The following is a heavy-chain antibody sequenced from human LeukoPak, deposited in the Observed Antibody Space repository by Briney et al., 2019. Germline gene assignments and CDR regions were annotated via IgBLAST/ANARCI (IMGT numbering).Heavy chain of an antibody. J-gene: IGHJ4*02. D-gene: IGHD3-10*01. V-gene: IGHV1-8*01. Sequence: GASVMLSCKASRYTFTSYDINWVREAAGHGIEWMGWMNPNTGRTGYAQKFQGRITMTRDTSINTAYMELTNLRSEDTAIYYCARLSQTPDYYTLGGYYYLGYWGQGTPVTVSS. CDR2: MNPNTGRT. CDR3: ARLSQTPDYYTLGGYYYLGY. CDR1: RYTFTSYD.